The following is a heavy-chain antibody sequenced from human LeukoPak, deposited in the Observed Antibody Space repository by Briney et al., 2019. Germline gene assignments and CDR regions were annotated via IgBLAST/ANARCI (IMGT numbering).Heavy chain of an antibody. CDR3: ARGDYYFDY. J-gene: IGHJ4*02. CDR2: INYSGST. Sequence: SETLSLTCTVSGGSISSHYWSWIRQPPGKGLEWIGYINYSGSTNYNPSLKSRVTISVDTSKNQFSLKLSSVTAADTAVYYCARGDYYFDYWGQGTLVTVSS. V-gene: IGHV4-59*11. D-gene: IGHD5-24*01. CDR1: GGSISSHY.